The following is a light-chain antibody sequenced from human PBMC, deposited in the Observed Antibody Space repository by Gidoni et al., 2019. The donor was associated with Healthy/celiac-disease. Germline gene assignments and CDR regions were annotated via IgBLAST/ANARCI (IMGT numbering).Light chain of an antibody. Sequence: EIVMTQSPATLSVSPGERATLSCRASQSVSSNLAWYQQKPGQAPRLLIYGASTRATGIPARFSGSGSGTEFTLTISSLQSEDFAVYYCQQYRFTFGPGTKVDIK. CDR1: QSVSSN. V-gene: IGKV3-15*01. CDR3: QQYRFT. J-gene: IGKJ3*01. CDR2: GAS.